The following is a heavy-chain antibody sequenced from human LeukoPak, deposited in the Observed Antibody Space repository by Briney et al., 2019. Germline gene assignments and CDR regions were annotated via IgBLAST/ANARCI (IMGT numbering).Heavy chain of an antibody. D-gene: IGHD3-9*01. CDR2: IKKDGSEK. V-gene: IGHV3-7*01. J-gene: IGHJ3*02. Sequence: GGSLRLSCAASGFTFSSHWMSWVRQAPGKGLEWVANIKKDGSEKYYVDAVKGRFTISRDNAKTSLYLQMNSLRAEDTAVYYCARRAVDDAFDIWGQGTMVTVSS. CDR1: GFTFSSHW. CDR3: ARRAVDDAFDI.